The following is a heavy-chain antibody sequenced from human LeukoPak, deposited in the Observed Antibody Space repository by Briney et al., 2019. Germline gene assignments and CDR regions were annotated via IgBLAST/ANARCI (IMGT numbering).Heavy chain of an antibody. Sequence: GGSLRLSCAASGFTFSSYAMSWVRQAPGKGLEWVSAISGSGGSTYYADSVKGRFTISRDNYKNTLYLQMNSLRAEDTAVYYCAKDQTYSSGWFDCWGQGSLVTVSS. D-gene: IGHD6-19*01. CDR2: ISGSGGST. V-gene: IGHV3-23*01. CDR1: GFTFSSYA. J-gene: IGHJ5*01. CDR3: AKDQTYSSGWFDC.